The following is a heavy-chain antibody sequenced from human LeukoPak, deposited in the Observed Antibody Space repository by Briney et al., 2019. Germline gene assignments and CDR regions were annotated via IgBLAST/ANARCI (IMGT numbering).Heavy chain of an antibody. CDR1: GFTFSSYA. J-gene: IGHJ4*02. CDR2: ISYDGSNK. V-gene: IGHV3-30-3*01. CDR3: ARDGLLGYFDY. Sequence: GGSLRLSCAASGFTFSSYAMHWVRQAPGKGLEWVAVISYDGSNKYYADSVKGRFTISRDNSKNTLYLQMNSLRAEDTAVYYCARDGLLGYFDYWGQGTLVAVSS. D-gene: IGHD2-8*02.